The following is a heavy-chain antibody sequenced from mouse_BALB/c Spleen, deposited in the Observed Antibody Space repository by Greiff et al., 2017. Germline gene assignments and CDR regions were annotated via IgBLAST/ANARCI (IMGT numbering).Heavy chain of an antibody. CDR2: ISNGGGST. D-gene: IGHD2-1*01. V-gene: IGHV5-12-2*01. CDR1: GFTFSSYT. Sequence: EVKVVESGGGLVQPGGSLKLSCAASGFTFSSYTMSWVRQTPEKRLEWVAYISNGGGSTYYPDTVKGRFTISRDNAKNTLYLQRSSLKSEDTAMYYGARRGGKTYYAMDYWGQGTSVTVSS. J-gene: IGHJ4*01. CDR3: ARRGGKTYYAMDY.